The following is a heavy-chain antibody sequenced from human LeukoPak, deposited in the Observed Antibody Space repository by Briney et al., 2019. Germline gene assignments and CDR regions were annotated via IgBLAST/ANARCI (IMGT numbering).Heavy chain of an antibody. J-gene: IGHJ4*02. CDR1: GYTFTAYY. V-gene: IGHV1-2*02. D-gene: IGHD2-8*02. Sequence: ASVKVSCKATGYTFTAYYIHWVRQAPGQGLEWMGWIDTNTGATKYAQKFQGRVTITRDTSTGTAYMELSSLISGDTALYYCASEAFCAGGSCNVQRVASWGPGTLVTVSS. CDR3: ASEAFCAGGSCNVQRVAS. CDR2: IDTNTGAT.